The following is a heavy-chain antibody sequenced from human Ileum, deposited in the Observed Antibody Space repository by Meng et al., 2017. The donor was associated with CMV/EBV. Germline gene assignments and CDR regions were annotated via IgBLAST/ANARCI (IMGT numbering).Heavy chain of an antibody. CDR3: ATTIYPKALLNNFDP. CDR1: GGSISSYY. D-gene: IGHD5-24*01. J-gene: IGHJ5*02. Sequence: GSLRLSCTVSGGSISSYYWSWIRQPPGKGLEWIGYRFYSETAYYSHSLRGRAIISADTTKNHFSLTLSSVTDADTAVYFCATTIYPKALLNNFDPWGPGTLVTVSS. CDR2: RFYSETA. V-gene: IGHV4-59*01.